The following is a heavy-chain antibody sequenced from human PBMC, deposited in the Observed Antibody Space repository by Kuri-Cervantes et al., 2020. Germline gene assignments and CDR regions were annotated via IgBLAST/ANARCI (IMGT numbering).Heavy chain of an antibody. J-gene: IGHJ4*02. V-gene: IGHV5-51*01. D-gene: IGHD4-17*01. Sequence: GESLKISCQTSGYSFTNYWIGWVRQLPGKDLEWMGIIYPGDSDTRYSPSFQGQVTISADKSISTAYLQWSSLKASDTAMYYCARRDGDYLSDYWGQGTLVTVSS. CDR1: GYSFTNYW. CDR3: ARRDGDYLSDY. CDR2: IYPGDSDT.